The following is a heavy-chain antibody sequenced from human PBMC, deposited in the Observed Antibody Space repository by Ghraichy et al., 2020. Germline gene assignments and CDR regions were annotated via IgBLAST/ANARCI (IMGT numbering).Heavy chain of an antibody. CDR1: GFTFSSYS. CDR2: MSSSSYI. D-gene: IGHD6-13*01. CDR3: ARDPYFHSAAAGNGNY. Sequence: GGSLRLSCAASGFTFSSYSMNWVRQAPGKGLEWVSSMSSSSYIYYADSVKGRFTISRDNAKNSLYLQMNSLRAEDTAVYYCARDPYFHSAAAGNGNYWGQGTLVTVSS. J-gene: IGHJ4*02. V-gene: IGHV3-21*01.